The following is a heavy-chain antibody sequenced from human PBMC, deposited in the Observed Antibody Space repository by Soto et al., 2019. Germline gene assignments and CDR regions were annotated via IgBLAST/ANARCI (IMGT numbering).Heavy chain of an antibody. J-gene: IGHJ3*02. V-gene: IGHV3-74*01. Sequence: GGSLRLSCAASGFTFSTYWMHWVRQAPGKGLVWVSLINPDGSSSSYADSVRGRFTISRDNAKNMLYLQMNSLRAEDTAVYYCARRPHGFDIWGQGTMVTVSS. CDR2: INPDGSSS. CDR1: GFTFSTYW. CDR3: ARRPHGFDI.